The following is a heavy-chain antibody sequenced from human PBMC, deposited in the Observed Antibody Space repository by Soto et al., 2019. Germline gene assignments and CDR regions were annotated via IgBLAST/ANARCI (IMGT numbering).Heavy chain of an antibody. V-gene: IGHV3-49*03. J-gene: IGHJ6*03. CDR1: GFTFGDYA. D-gene: IGHD3-3*01. Sequence: GGSLRLSCTASGFTFGDYAMSWFRQAPGKGLEWVGFIRSKAYGGTTEYAASVKGRFTISRDDSKSIAYLQMNSLKTEDTAVYYCTRDWRAPFWSGYYSQPWYMDVWGKGTTVTVSS. CDR3: TRDWRAPFWSGYYSQPWYMDV. CDR2: IRSKAYGGTT.